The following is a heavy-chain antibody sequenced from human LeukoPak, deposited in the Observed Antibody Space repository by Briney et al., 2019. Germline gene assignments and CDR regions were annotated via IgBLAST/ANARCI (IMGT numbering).Heavy chain of an antibody. CDR1: GYSISSGYY. J-gene: IGHJ6*03. V-gene: IGHV4-38-2*02. D-gene: IGHD6-19*01. CDR3: ARRGSGWGVYYYYMDV. CDR2: IYHSGST. Sequence: PSETLSLTCTVSGYSISSGYYWGWIRQPPGKGLEWIGSIYHSGSTYYNPSLKSRVTISVDTSKNQFSLKLSSVTAADTAVYYCARRGSGWGVYYYYMDVWGKGTTVTISS.